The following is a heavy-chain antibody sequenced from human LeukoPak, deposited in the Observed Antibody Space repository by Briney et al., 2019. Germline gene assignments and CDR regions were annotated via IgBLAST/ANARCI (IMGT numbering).Heavy chain of an antibody. Sequence: ASVKVSCKASGYTFTSYDINWVRQATGQGLEWMGWMNPNSGNTGYAQEVQGRVTIPRTTSISTAYMELRSLRSEATAVYYCARVQLTSPSYYDFWSGYSRWFDPWGQGTLVTVSS. J-gene: IGHJ5*02. V-gene: IGHV1-8*01. CDR3: ARVQLTSPSYYDFWSGYSRWFDP. CDR2: MNPNSGNT. D-gene: IGHD3-3*01. CDR1: GYTFTSYD.